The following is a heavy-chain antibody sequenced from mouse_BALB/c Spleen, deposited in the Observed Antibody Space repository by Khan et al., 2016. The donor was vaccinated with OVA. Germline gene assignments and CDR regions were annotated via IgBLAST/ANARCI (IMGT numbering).Heavy chain of an antibody. Sequence: EVKLVESGGDLVKPGGSLKLSCAASGFTFSTYGMSWVRQTPDKRLEWVATVSTGGGYTYYPDSVKGRFTISRDNAKNTLYLQMSSRKSKDTAMFYCARLAYYYDSEGFAYWGQGTRVTVSA. CDR2: VSTGGGYT. V-gene: IGHV5-6*01. D-gene: IGHD1-1*01. J-gene: IGHJ3*01. CDR1: GFTFSTYG. CDR3: ARLAYYYDSEGFAY.